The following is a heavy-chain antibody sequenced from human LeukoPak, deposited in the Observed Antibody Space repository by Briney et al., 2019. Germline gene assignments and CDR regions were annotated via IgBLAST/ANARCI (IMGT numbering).Heavy chain of an antibody. CDR3: ARGGGAGGEVSYYYGMDV. V-gene: IGHV3-74*01. CDR2: INSDGSST. CDR1: GITFSSYW. D-gene: IGHD5/OR15-5a*01. J-gene: IGHJ6*02. Sequence: QPGGSLRLSCAASGITFSSYWMHWVRQAPGKGLVWVSRINSDGSSTSYADSVKGRFTISRDNAKNTLYLQMNSLRAEDTAVYYCARGGGAGGEVSYYYGMDVWGQGTTVTVSS.